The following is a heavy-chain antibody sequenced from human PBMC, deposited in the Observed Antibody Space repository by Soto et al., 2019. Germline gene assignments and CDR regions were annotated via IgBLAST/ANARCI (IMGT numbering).Heavy chain of an antibody. J-gene: IGHJ5*02. D-gene: IGHD4-4*01. CDR1: GGSISSYF. CDR3: ARHSSNFWFDL. V-gene: IGHV4-39*01. CDR2: IYYSGSA. Sequence: SETLSLTCTVSGGSISSYFWGWIRQPPGKGLEWIGSIYYSGSAYYNPSLKSRVTVSVDTSKNQFSLKLSSVTAADTAVYYCARHSSNFWFDLWGQGTLVTVSS.